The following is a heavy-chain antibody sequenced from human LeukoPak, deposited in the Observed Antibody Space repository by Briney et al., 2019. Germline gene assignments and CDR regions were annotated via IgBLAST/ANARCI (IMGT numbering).Heavy chain of an antibody. CDR1: GFTFSDHC. CDR2: TRTKAKGYTT. V-gene: IGHV3-72*01. J-gene: IGHJ6*02. CDR3: ARSPTVTFNYHYGMDV. Sequence: GGSLRLSCATSGFTFSDHCIDWVRQAPGKGLEWVARTRTKAKGYTTEYAASVKGRFTVSRDESMHSLYLQMNSLKTEDTAVYYCARSPTVTFNYHYGMDVWGQGTTVTVSS. D-gene: IGHD4-17*01.